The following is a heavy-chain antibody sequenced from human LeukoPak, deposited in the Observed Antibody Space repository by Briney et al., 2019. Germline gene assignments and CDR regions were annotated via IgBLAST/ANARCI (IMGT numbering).Heavy chain of an antibody. J-gene: IGHJ5*02. CDR1: GFTFSSFG. Sequence: GGSLRLSCAASGFTFSSFGMHWVRQAPGKGLEWVSSISSSSSYIYYADSVKGRFTISRDNAKNSLYLQMNSLRAEDTAVYYCARDDYYGSGYDWFDPWGQGTLVTVSS. D-gene: IGHD3-10*01. CDR2: ISSSSSYI. V-gene: IGHV3-21*01. CDR3: ARDDYYGSGYDWFDP.